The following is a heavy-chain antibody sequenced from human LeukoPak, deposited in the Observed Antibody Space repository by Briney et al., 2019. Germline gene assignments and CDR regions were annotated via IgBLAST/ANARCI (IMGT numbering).Heavy chain of an antibody. CDR3: ARAGHCTNGICYTADFDY. J-gene: IGHJ4*02. V-gene: IGHV4-59*01. CDR2: IYYSGST. D-gene: IGHD2-8*01. Sequence: SETLSLTCTVSGGSISGYYWSWIRQPPGKGLEWIGYIYYSGSTNYNPSLKSRVTISVDTSKSQFFLKLSSVTAADTAVYYCARAGHCTNGICYTADFDYWGQGTLVTVSS. CDR1: GGSISGYY.